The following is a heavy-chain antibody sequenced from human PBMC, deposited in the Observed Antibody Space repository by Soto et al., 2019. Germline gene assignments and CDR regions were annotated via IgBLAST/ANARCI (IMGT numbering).Heavy chain of an antibody. J-gene: IGHJ4*02. CDR1: GFTFSSYA. CDR2: ISSNGGST. Sequence: EVQLVESGGGLVQPGGSLRLSCAASGFTFSSYAMHWVRQAPGKGLEYVSAISSNGGSTYYANSVKGRFTISRDNSKKTLYLQMSSRSAEEMALYYCAGGITGTMDGAAHYFDYWGQGTLVTVSS. V-gene: IGHV3-64*01. D-gene: IGHD1-7*01. CDR3: AGGITGTMDGAAHYFDY.